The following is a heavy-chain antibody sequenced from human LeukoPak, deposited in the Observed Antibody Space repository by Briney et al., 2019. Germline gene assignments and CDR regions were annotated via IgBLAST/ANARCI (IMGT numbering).Heavy chain of an antibody. V-gene: IGHV6-1*01. CDR1: GDSVSSNSAA. CDR3: ARGGYSSGWYFATTGDDAFDI. Sequence: SQTLSLTCAISGDSVSSNSAAWNWIRQSPSRGLEWLGRTYYRSKWYNDYAVSVKSRITINPDTSKNQFSLQLNSVTPEDTAVYYCARGGYSSGWYFATTGDDAFDIWGQGTMVTVSS. CDR2: TYYRSKWYN. J-gene: IGHJ3*02. D-gene: IGHD6-19*01.